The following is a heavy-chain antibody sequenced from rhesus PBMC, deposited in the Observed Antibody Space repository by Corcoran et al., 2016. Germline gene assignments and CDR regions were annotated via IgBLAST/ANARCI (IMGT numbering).Heavy chain of an antibody. V-gene: IGHV3-178*01. CDR3: TRGWFGYYVLDS. Sequence: EVQLVESGGGLAKPGGSLRLSCAASGFTFSDYYMDWVRQAPGKGLEWVSRISNGGGSTWYAYSVKGRFTISRDNAKNSLSLQMSSLKTEDTAVYYCTRGWFGYYVLDSWGQGVVVTVSS. J-gene: IGHJ6*01. D-gene: IGHD2-21*01. CDR1: GFTFSDYY. CDR2: ISNGGGST.